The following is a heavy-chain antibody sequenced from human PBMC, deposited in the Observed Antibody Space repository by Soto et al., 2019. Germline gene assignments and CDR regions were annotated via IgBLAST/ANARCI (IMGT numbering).Heavy chain of an antibody. D-gene: IGHD6-19*01. V-gene: IGHV3-73*01. CDR2: IRSKANSYAT. J-gene: IGHJ4*02. CDR3: TRHVRGWTDFDY. CDR1: GFTLSGSA. Sequence: GGSLRLCCAASGFTLSGSAMHWVRQASGKGLEWVGRIRSKANSYATAYAASVKGRFTISRDDSKNTAYLQMNSLKTEDTAVYYCTRHVRGWTDFDYWGQGTLVTVSS.